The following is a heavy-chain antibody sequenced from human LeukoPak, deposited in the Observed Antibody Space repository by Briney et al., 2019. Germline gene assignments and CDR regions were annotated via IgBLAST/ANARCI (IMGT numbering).Heavy chain of an antibody. D-gene: IGHD2-15*01. J-gene: IGHJ4*02. V-gene: IGHV1-2*02. CDR1: GYTFTGYY. Sequence: GASVKVSCKASGYTFTGYYMHWVRRAPGQGLEWMGWINPNSGGTNYAQKFQGRVTITRDTSASTVYMDLGSLKSEDTAAYYCARGEDIVVVAAATIEYWGQGALVTVSS. CDR2: INPNSGGT. CDR3: ARGEDIVVVAAATIEY.